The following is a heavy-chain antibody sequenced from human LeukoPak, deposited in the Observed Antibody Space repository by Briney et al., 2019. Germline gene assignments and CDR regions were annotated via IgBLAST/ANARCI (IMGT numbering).Heavy chain of an antibody. D-gene: IGHD6-13*01. J-gene: IGHJ6*03. Sequence: ASVKVSCKASGYTLASYGINWVRQAPGQGLEWMGWISGYNGNTNYAQKFQGRVTMTTDTSTSTAYMELRSLRSDDTAVYYCARDAGYSSTWFDYYYYMDVWGKGTTVTVSS. CDR3: ARDAGYSSTWFDYYYYMDV. CDR1: GYTLASYG. CDR2: ISGYNGNT. V-gene: IGHV1-18*01.